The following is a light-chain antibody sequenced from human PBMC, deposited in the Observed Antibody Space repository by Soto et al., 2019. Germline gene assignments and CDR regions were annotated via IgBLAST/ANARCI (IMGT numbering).Light chain of an antibody. Sequence: QPVLTQSPSASASLGASDKLTCTLSSGHSSYAIAWHQQQPEKGPRYLMKLNSDGSHSKGDGIPDRFSGSSSGAERYLTISSLQSEDEADYYCQTWGTGIQVFGTGTKLTVL. CDR1: SGHSSYA. J-gene: IGLJ1*01. V-gene: IGLV4-69*01. CDR2: LNSDGSH. CDR3: QTWGTGIQV.